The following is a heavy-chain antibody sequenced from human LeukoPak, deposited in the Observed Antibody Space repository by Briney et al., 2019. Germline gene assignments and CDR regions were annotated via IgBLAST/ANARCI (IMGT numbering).Heavy chain of an antibody. V-gene: IGHV3-30*03. CDR2: ISYDGSNK. Sequence: GGSLGLSCAASGFTFSSYGMHWVRQAPGKGLEWVAVISYDGSNKYYADSVKGRFTISRDNSKNTLYLQMNSLRAEDTAVYYCARGGGVGAPSGLDYWGQGTLVTVSS. CDR3: ARGGGVGAPSGLDY. D-gene: IGHD1-26*01. J-gene: IGHJ4*02. CDR1: GFTFSSYG.